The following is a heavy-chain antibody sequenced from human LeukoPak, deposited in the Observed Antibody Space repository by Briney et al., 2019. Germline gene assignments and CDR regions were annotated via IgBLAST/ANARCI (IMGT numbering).Heavy chain of an antibody. J-gene: IGHJ5*02. Sequence: GGSLRLSCAASGFTFSSYWMTWVRQAPGKGLEWVANMKQDGSVKYYVDSVKGRFTISRDNAKNSLYLQMNSLRAEDTALYYCARGIIGYCSGGSCRNWFDPWGQGTLVTVSS. V-gene: IGHV3-7*03. CDR3: ARGIIGYCSGGSCRNWFDP. CDR2: MKQDGSVK. CDR1: GFTFSSYW. D-gene: IGHD2-15*01.